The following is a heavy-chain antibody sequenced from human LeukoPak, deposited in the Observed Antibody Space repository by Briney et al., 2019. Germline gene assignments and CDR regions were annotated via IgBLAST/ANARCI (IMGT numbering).Heavy chain of an antibody. J-gene: IGHJ4*02. V-gene: IGHV3-48*04. Sequence: GGSLRLSCAASGFIFSSYSMNWVRQAPGKGLEWISYITSSSSTIHYADSVKGRFTISRDNARNSLYLQMNSLRAEDTAVYYCTRDPEALDYWGQGTLVTVSS. CDR1: GFIFSSYS. D-gene: IGHD6-6*01. CDR2: ITSSSSTI. CDR3: TRDPEALDY.